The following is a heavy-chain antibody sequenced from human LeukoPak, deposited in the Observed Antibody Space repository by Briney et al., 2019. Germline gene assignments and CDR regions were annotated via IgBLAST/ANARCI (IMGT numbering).Heavy chain of an antibody. V-gene: IGHV1-8*03. CDR2: MNPNSGNT. CDR1: GYTFTSYD. CDR3: ARGRWGIAVAAYDY. Sequence: GASVKVSCKASGYTFTSYDINWLRQATGQGLEWMGWMNPNSGNTGYAQKFQGRVTITRNTSISTAYMELSSLRSEDTAVYYCARGRWGIAVAAYDYWGQGTLVTVSS. D-gene: IGHD6-19*01. J-gene: IGHJ4*02.